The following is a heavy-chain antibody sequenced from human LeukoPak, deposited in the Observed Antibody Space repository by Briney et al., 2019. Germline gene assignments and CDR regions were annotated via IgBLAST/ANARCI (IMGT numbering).Heavy chain of an antibody. CDR2: ISSSSSYI. CDR3: AGVLRYFDWLFPAHAFDI. Sequence: GGSLRLSCAASGFTFSSYSMNWVRQAPGKGLEWVSSISSSSSYIYYADSVKGRFTISRDNAKNSLYLQMNSLRAEDTAVYHCAGVLRYFDWLFPAHAFDIWGQGTMATVSS. V-gene: IGHV3-21*01. D-gene: IGHD3-9*01. CDR1: GFTFSSYS. J-gene: IGHJ3*02.